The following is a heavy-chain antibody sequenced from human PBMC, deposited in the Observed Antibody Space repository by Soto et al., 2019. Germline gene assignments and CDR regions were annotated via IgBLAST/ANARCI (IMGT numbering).Heavy chain of an antibody. V-gene: IGHV1-69*12. D-gene: IGHD2-2*01. CDR2: IIPIFGTA. Sequence: QVQLVKSGAEVKKPGSSVKVSGKASGGTFSSYAITWVRQAPGQGLEWMGGIIPIFGTANYAQKFQGRVTITADESTSTAYMELSSLRSEDTAVYYCVRGAHCISTSCSPPSHYGMDVWGQGTTVTVSS. CDR3: VRGAHCISTSCSPPSHYGMDV. CDR1: GGTFSSYA. J-gene: IGHJ6*02.